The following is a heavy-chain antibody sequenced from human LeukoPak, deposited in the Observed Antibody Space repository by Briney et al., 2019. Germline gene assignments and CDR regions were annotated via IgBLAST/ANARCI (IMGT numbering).Heavy chain of an antibody. CDR3: AKGHPSGSTGGFLGYSVKSYYFDY. J-gene: IGHJ4*02. V-gene: IGHV3-33*06. CDR2: IWYDGSNK. CDR1: GFTFSSYG. D-gene: IGHD6-13*01. Sequence: GGSLRLSCAASGFTFSSYGMHWVRQAPGKGLEWVAVIWYDGSNKYYADSVKGRFTISRDNSKNTLYLQMNSLRAEDTAVYYCAKGHPSGSTGGFLGYSVKSYYFDYWGQGTLVTVSS.